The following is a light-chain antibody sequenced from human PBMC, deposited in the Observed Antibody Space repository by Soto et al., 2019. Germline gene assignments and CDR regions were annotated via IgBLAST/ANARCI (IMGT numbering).Light chain of an antibody. CDR3: QQYNNWPPT. J-gene: IGKJ5*01. Sequence: ETVMTQCPATLSVSPGERATLSCRASQSVTSNLNWYQQKPGQPPRLLIYGAAARVVGIPTRFSGSGSGTEFTLTISSLESEDFAVYYCQQYNNWPPTFGPGTRLDI. CDR2: GAA. V-gene: IGKV3-15*01. CDR1: QSVTSN.